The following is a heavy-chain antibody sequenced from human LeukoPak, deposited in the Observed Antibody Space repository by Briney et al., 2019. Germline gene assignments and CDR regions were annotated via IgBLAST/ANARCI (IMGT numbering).Heavy chain of an antibody. D-gene: IGHD3-3*01. CDR1: GFTFSSYG. CDR3: AKDQRKFWSGTSPFDY. V-gene: IGHV3-30*02. CDR2: IRYDGRNK. J-gene: IGHJ4*02. Sequence: GRSLRLSCAASGFTFSSYGMHWVRQAPGKGLEWVTFIRYDGRNKYYADSVKGRFTISRDNSKNTLYLQMNSLRAEDTAVYYCAKDQRKFWSGTSPFDYWGQGTLVTVSS.